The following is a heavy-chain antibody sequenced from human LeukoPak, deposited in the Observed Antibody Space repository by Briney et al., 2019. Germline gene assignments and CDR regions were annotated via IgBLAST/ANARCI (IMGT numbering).Heavy chain of an antibody. J-gene: IGHJ6*02. CDR3: ARVPSTDIYYYYGMDV. D-gene: IGHD2-15*01. Sequence: SETLSLTCTVSGGSISSGGYYWSWIRQHPGKGLEWIGYIYYSGSTNYNPSLKSRVTISVDTSKNQFSLKLSSVTAADTAVYYCARVPSTDIYYYYGMDVWGQGTTVTVSS. V-gene: IGHV4-61*08. CDR1: GGSISSGGYY. CDR2: IYYSGST.